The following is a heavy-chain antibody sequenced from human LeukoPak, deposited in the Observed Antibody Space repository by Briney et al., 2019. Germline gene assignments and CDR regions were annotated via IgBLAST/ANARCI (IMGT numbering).Heavy chain of an antibody. V-gene: IGHV1-18*01. CDR1: GGTFSSYA. CDR3: ARSRIAAAGMYY. CDR2: ISAYNGNT. J-gene: IGHJ4*02. Sequence: ASVKVSCKASGGTFSSYAISWVRQAPGQGLEWMGWISAYNGNTNYAQKLQGRVTMTTDTSTSTAYMELRSLRSDDTAVYYCARSRIAAAGMYYWGQGTLVTVSS. D-gene: IGHD6-13*01.